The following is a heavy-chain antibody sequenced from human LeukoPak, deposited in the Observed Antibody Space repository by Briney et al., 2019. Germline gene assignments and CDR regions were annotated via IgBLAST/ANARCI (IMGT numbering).Heavy chain of an antibody. CDR1: GFTFSSYG. CDR2: I. Sequence: GGSLRLSCTASGFTFSSYGMHWVRQAPGKGLEWVAVIRFTISRDNSKNTLYLQMNSLRAEDTAVYYCAKDGEDSSGWYGYGYWGQGTLVTVSS. CDR3: AKDGEDSSGWYGYGY. V-gene: IGHV3-30*18. J-gene: IGHJ4*02. D-gene: IGHD6-19*01.